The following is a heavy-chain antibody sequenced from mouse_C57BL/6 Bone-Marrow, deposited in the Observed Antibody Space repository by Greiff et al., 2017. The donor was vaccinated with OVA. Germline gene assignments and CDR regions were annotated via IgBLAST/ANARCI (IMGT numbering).Heavy chain of an antibody. CDR1: GYSFTGYF. CDR3: VRRFQTGRGYCDD. D-gene: IGHD4-1*01. V-gene: IGHV1-20*01. J-gene: IGHJ2*01. CDR2: ITPYNGDT. Sequence: EVKVVESGPELVKPGDSVKISCKASGYSFTGYFMNWVMQSHGKSLEWIGRITPYNGDTFYNQTFKGKATLTADKSSSKAYMQLSRLTSEDAAVYYGVRRFQTGRGYCDDGGQGTTLT.